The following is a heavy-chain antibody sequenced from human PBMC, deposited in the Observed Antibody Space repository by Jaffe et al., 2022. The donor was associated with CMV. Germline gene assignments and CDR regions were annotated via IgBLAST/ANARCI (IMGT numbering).Heavy chain of an antibody. D-gene: IGHD1-26*01. CDR2: ISSNGGST. Sequence: EVQLVESGGGLVQPGGSLRLSCSASGFTFSSYAMHWVRQAPGKGLEYVSAISSNGGSTYYADSVKGRFTISRDNSKNTLYLQMSSLRAEDTAVYYCVYMGATAGDAFDIWGQGTMVTVSS. V-gene: IGHV3-64D*06. CDR1: GFTFSSYA. J-gene: IGHJ3*02. CDR3: VYMGATAGDAFDI.